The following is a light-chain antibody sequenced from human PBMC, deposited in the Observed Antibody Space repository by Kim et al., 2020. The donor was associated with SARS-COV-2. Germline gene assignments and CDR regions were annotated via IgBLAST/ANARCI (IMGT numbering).Light chain of an antibody. Sequence: QSITISFTGTSIDIGAYNFVSWYQQHPGKVPKLMIYDVNKRPSGISNRFSGSKSGNTASLTISGLQAEDEADYYCSSYRSTSTPVLFGGGTQLTAL. V-gene: IGLV2-14*03. CDR3: SSYRSTSTPVL. CDR1: SIDIGAYNF. CDR2: DVN. J-gene: IGLJ2*01.